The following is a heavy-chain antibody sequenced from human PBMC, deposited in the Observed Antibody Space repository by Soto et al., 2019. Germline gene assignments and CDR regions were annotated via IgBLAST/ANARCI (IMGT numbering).Heavy chain of an antibody. CDR1: GGTFSSYA. Sequence: SVKVSCKASGGTFSSYAISWVRQAPGQGLEWMGGIIPIFGTANYAQKFQGRVTITADESTSTAYMELSSLRSEDTAVYYCARGFCSGGSCYYFDYWGQGTLVTVSS. V-gene: IGHV1-69*13. CDR2: IIPIFGTA. J-gene: IGHJ4*02. CDR3: ARGFCSGGSCYYFDY. D-gene: IGHD2-15*01.